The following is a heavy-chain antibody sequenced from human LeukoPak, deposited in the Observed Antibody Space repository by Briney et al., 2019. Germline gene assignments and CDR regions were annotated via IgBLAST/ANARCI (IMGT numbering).Heavy chain of an antibody. Sequence: SETLSLTCTVSGGSISSSSYYWGWIRQPPGKGLEWIGSIYYSGSTYYNPSLKSRVTISVDTSKNQFSLKLSSVTAADTAVYYCARQRSAVIIDYWGQGTLVTVSS. CDR3: ARQRSAVIIDY. CDR1: GGSISSSSYY. J-gene: IGHJ4*02. V-gene: IGHV4-39*01. CDR2: IYYSGST. D-gene: IGHD3-10*01.